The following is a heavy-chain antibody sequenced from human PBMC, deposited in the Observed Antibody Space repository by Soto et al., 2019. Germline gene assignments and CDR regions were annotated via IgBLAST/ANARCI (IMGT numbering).Heavy chain of an antibody. CDR1: GLTFSSYV. CDR3: AKGGSRGYSYGFLDC. V-gene: IGHV3-23*01. Sequence: GGSLRLSCAASGLTFSSYVMSWVRQAPGKGLEWVSAISGTGGSTHYADSVKGRFTISRDNSKDTLNLQMNSLRAEDTAVYYCAKGGSRGYSYGFLDCWGQGILVTVSS. D-gene: IGHD5-18*01. CDR2: ISGTGGST. J-gene: IGHJ4*02.